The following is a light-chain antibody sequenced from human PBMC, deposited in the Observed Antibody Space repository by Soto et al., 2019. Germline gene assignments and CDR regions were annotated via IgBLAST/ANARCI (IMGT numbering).Light chain of an antibody. CDR1: QSISSW. V-gene: IGKV1-5*01. Sequence: IRMTQSPSTLSASVGDRVTITCRASQSISSWLAWYQQKPGKAPKLLIYDASSLESGVPSRFSGSGSGTEFTLTISSLKNDDFATYYCQQYNSIIGTFGQGTKVDIK. J-gene: IGKJ1*01. CDR2: DAS. CDR3: QQYNSIIGT.